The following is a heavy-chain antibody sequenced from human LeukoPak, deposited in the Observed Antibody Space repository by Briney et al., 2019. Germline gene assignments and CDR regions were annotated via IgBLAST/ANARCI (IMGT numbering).Heavy chain of an antibody. J-gene: IGHJ6*02. D-gene: IGHD2-2*01. CDR1: GYTFTSYG. Sequence: ASVKVSCTASGYTFTSYGISWVRQAPGQGLEWMGWISAYNGNTNYAQKLQGRVTMTTDTSTSTAYMELRSLRSDDTAVYYCARDLRSCSSTSCYASGYYGMDVWGQGTTVTVSS. CDR3: ARDLRSCSSTSCYASGYYGMDV. V-gene: IGHV1-18*01. CDR2: ISAYNGNT.